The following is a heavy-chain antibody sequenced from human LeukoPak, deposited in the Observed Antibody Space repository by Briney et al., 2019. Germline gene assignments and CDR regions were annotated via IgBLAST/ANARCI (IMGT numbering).Heavy chain of an antibody. CDR1: GGSFSGYY. CDR3: ARLKAKGGYGDRGGYSYGRPYYYMDV. V-gene: IGHV4-34*01. CDR2: INHSGST. D-gene: IGHD5-18*01. Sequence: SETLSLTCAVYGGSFSGYYWSWLRQPPGKGLEWIGEINHSGSTNYNPSLKSRVTISVDTSKNQFSLKLSSVTAADTAVYYCARLKAKGGYGDRGGYSYGRPYYYMDVWGKGTTVTVSS. J-gene: IGHJ6*03.